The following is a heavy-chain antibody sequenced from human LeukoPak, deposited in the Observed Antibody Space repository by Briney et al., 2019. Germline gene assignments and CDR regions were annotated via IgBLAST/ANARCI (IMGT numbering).Heavy chain of an antibody. CDR1: GGSISSSSYY. Sequence: PSETLSLTCTVSGGSISSSSYYWGWIRQPPGKGLEWIGSFYYSGSTYYNPSLQSRVTISVDTSKNQFSLKLSSVTAADTAVYYCARQVLRDYGSGSYYTRPTRHFDYWGQGTLVTVSS. D-gene: IGHD3-10*01. V-gene: IGHV4-39*01. J-gene: IGHJ4*02. CDR3: ARQVLRDYGSGSYYTRPTRHFDY. CDR2: FYYSGST.